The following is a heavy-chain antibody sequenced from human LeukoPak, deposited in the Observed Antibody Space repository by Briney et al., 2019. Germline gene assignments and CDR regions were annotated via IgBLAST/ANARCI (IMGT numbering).Heavy chain of an antibody. CDR3: ARGPQNYVWGSYRYTPFDY. Sequence: PSETLSLTCAVYGGSFSGYYWSWIRQPPGKGLEWIGEINHSGSTNYNPSLKSRVTISVDTPKNQFSLKLSSVTAADTAVYYCARGPQNYVWGSYRYTPFDYWGQGTPVTVSS. CDR2: INHSGST. CDR1: GGSFSGYY. V-gene: IGHV4-34*01. J-gene: IGHJ4*02. D-gene: IGHD3-16*02.